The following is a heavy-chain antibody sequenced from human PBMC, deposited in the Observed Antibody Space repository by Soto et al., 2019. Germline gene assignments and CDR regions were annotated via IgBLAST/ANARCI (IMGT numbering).Heavy chain of an antibody. CDR1: GFTFSRYA. CDR3: GKDPNGDYFGAFDF. J-gene: IGHJ3*01. Sequence: EVQMLESGGGLVQPGGSLRPSCAASGFTFSRYALTWVRQAPGKGLEWVSSITASGDYTRYTDSVKGRFTITRDNAKNTLFLQMKSLRADGTAIYYCGKDPNGDYFGAFDFWGQGTMVTVSS. D-gene: IGHD4-17*01. CDR2: ITASGDYT. V-gene: IGHV3-23*01.